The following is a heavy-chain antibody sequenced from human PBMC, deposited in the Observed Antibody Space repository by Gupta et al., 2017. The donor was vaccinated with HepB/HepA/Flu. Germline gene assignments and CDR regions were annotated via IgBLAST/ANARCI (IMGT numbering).Heavy chain of an antibody. CDR2: ITSRATGETT. CDR1: GLTFNTAW. CDR3: LKTFYSDSRGDY. Sequence: EVQLVQSGGGSVNPGGSLRLSCAASGLTFNTAWMSWVRQAPGKGLEWVGRITSRATGETTDYAAPVKGRFTISRDDSKNTLYQQMNSLKTEDTAVYYCLKTFYSDSRGDYWGQGDLVTVSS. J-gene: IGHJ4*02. V-gene: IGHV3-15*01. D-gene: IGHD3-22*01.